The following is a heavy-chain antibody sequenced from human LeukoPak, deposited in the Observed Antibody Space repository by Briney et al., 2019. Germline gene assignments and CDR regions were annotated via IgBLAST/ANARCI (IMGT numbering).Heavy chain of an antibody. Sequence: SETVSLTCAVYGGSFSGYNWSWIRQPPGKGLEWIGEINHSGSTNYNPSLKSRVTISVDTSKNQFSLKLSSVTAADTAVYYCASIAGDSSSWYRAYYFDYWGQGTLVTVSS. CDR3: ASIAGDSSSWYRAYYFDY. CDR2: INHSGST. J-gene: IGHJ4*02. D-gene: IGHD6-13*01. V-gene: IGHV4-34*01. CDR1: GGSFSGYN.